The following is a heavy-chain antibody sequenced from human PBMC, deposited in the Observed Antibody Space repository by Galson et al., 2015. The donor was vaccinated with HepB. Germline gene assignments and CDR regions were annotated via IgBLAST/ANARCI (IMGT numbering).Heavy chain of an antibody. CDR1: GFTFSSYA. V-gene: IGHV3-23*01. D-gene: IGHD4-17*01. CDR2: ISGSGGST. CDR3: AKASRRTTVTTGLMNFQH. Sequence: SLRLSCAASGFTFSSYAMSWVRQAPGKGLEWVSAISGSGGSTYYADSVKGRFTISRDNSKNTLYLQMNSLRAEDTAVYYCAKASRRTTVTTGLMNFQHWGQGTLVTVSS. J-gene: IGHJ1*01.